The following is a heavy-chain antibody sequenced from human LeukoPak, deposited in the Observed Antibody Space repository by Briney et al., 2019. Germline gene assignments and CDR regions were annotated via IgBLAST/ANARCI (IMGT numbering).Heavy chain of an antibody. V-gene: IGHV3-33*01. CDR2: IWYDGSNK. Sequence: GGSLRLSCAASRFTFSSYGMHWVRQAPGKGLEWVAVIWYDGSNKYYADSVKGRFTISRDNSKNTLYLQMNSLRAEDTAVYYCARGVGAKNFYYFDYWGQGTLVTVSS. CDR1: RFTFSSYG. CDR3: ARGVGAKNFYYFDY. J-gene: IGHJ4*02. D-gene: IGHD1-26*01.